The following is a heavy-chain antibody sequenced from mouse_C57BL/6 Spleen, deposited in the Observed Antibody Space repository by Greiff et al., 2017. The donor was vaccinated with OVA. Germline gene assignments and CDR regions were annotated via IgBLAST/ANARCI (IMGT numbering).Heavy chain of an antibody. D-gene: IGHD2-4*01. CDR3: ARYYDYDKNFDV. Sequence: VQRVESGAELVRPGASVKLSCKASGYTFTDYYINWVKQRPGQGLEWIARIYPGSGNTYYNEKFKGKATLTAEKSSSTAYMQLSSLTSEDSAVYFCARYYDYDKNFDVWGTGTTVTVSS. J-gene: IGHJ1*03. V-gene: IGHV1-76*01. CDR1: GYTFTDYY. CDR2: IYPGSGNT.